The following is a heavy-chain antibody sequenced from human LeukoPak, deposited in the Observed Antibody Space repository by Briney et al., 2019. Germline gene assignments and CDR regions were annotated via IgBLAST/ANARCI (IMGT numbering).Heavy chain of an antibody. CDR1: GFTFSSYS. Sequence: GGSLRLSCAASGFTFSSYSMNWVRQAPGKGLEWVSSISSSSSYIYYADSVKGRFTISRDNAKNSLYLQMNSLRAEDTAVYYCARVVPLSGSYYKGPLDYWGQGTLVTVSS. CDR3: ARVVPLSGSYYKGPLDY. D-gene: IGHD3-10*01. J-gene: IGHJ4*02. CDR2: ISSSSSYI. V-gene: IGHV3-21*01.